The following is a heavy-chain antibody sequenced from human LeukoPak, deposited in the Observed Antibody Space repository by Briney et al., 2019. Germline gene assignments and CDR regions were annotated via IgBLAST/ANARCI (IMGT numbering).Heavy chain of an antibody. CDR2: ISSSSSYI. J-gene: IGHJ4*02. D-gene: IGHD1-26*01. CDR3: AKDTAYSGSPQGYLDY. V-gene: IGHV3-21*01. CDR1: GFTFSDYS. Sequence: GGSLRLSCAASGFTFSDYSMSWVRQAPGKGLEWVSYISSSSSYIYYADSVRGRFTISRDNAKNPLYLQMNSLRAEDTAVYYCAKDTAYSGSPQGYLDYWGQGTRVTVSS.